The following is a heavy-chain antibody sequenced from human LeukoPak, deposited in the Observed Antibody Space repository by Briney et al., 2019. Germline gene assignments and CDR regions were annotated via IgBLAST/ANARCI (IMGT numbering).Heavy chain of an antibody. J-gene: IGHJ4*02. CDR2: IYYSGST. D-gene: IGHD4-17*01. V-gene: IGHV4-59*05. CDR1: GGYISSYY. CDR3: ARHKGDYKGFDY. Sequence: SETLSLTCTVSGGYISSYYWSWIRQPPGKGLEWIGSIYYSGSTYYNPSLKSRVTISVDTSKNQFSLKLSSVTAADTAVYYCARHKGDYKGFDYWGQGTLVTVSS.